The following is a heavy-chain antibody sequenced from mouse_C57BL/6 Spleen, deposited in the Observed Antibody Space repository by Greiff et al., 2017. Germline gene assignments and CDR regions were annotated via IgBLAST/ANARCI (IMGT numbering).Heavy chain of an antibody. CDR2: ISSGSSTI. D-gene: IGHD1-2*01. CDR1: GFTFSDYG. CDR3: AREYYGVIGC. Sequence: EVQLVESGGGLVKPGGSLKLSCAASGFTFSDYGMHWVRQAPEKGLEWVAYISSGSSTIYYADTVKGRFTISRDNAKNTLFLQMTSLRSEDTAMYYCAREYYGVIGCWGQGTLVTVSA. J-gene: IGHJ3*01. V-gene: IGHV5-17*01.